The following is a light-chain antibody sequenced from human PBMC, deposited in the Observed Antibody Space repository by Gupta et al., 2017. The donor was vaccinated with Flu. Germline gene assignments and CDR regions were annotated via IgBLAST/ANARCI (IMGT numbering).Light chain of an antibody. J-gene: IGLJ3*02. CDR3: QTWGTGIQV. CDR2: LNSVGSH. Sequence: QLVLTQTPYASASLGASVKRTCTLSSGQSSYAIAWQQQQPETGPRYLMKLNSVGSHSTWDGIPDRFSGSRSGAQRYLTISSLQSADEAHYYCQTWGTGIQVFGVGPKLTFL. V-gene: IGLV4-69*01. CDR1: SGQSSYA.